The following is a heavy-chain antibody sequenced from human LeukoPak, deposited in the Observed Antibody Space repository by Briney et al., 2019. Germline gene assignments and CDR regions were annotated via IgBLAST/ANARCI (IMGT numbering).Heavy chain of an antibody. V-gene: IGHV4-39*01. CDR1: GGSISSSSYY. J-gene: IGHJ4*02. CDR3: ATELRYCSGGSCYSLDY. Sequence: SETLSLTCTVSGGSISSSSYYWGWIRQHPGKGLEWIGSIYYSGSTYYNPSLKSRVTISVDTSKNQFSLKLSSVTAADTAVYYCATELRYCSGGSCYSLDYWGQGTLVTVSS. D-gene: IGHD2-15*01. CDR2: IYYSGST.